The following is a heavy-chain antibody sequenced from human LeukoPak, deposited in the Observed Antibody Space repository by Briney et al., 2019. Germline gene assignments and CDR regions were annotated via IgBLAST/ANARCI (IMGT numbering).Heavy chain of an antibody. Sequence: GESLKIYCQGSGYSFSSYRIAWVRQMPGKGLEWMGIIYPGDSDIRYSPSFQGQVSISSAKSIPTAYLQLSSLKDSDTGLQYCARLVEGKWRRCDLWGRGTLVTVSS. CDR3: ARLVEGKWRRCDL. J-gene: IGHJ2*01. V-gene: IGHV5-51*01. D-gene: IGHD5-12*01. CDR1: GYSFSSYR. CDR2: IYPGDSDI.